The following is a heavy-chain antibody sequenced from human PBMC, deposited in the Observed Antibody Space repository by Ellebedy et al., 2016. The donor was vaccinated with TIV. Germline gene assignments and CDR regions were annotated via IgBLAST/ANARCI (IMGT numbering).Heavy chain of an antibody. D-gene: IGHD2-15*01. CDR2: ISSVGGST. Sequence: GESLKISCAASGFTFSNYAMSWVRQAPGKGLEWVSGISSVGGSTYYADSVKGRFTISRDNSKNTLYLQMKSLRAEDTGVYYCAKGGVVAATANLIQSSVYWGQGTLVTVSS. V-gene: IGHV3-23*01. CDR1: GFTFSNYA. CDR3: AKGGVVAATANLIQSSVY. J-gene: IGHJ4*02.